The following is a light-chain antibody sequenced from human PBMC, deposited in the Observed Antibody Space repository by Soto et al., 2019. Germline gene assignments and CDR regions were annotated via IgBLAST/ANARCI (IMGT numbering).Light chain of an antibody. Sequence: QSALTQPASVSGSPGQSITISCTGTNSDVGSYNHVSWYQQHPRKAPKLMIYEGSKRPSGVSNRFSGSKSGNTASLTISGLQAEDEADYYCCSYAGSSTYVFGTGTKLTVL. J-gene: IGLJ1*01. CDR1: NSDVGSYNH. CDR3: CSYAGSSTYV. V-gene: IGLV2-23*01. CDR2: EGS.